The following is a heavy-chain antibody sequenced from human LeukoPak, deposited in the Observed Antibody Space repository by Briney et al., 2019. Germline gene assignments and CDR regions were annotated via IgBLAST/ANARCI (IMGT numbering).Heavy chain of an antibody. V-gene: IGHV4-39*01. Sequence: SETLSLTCTVSGGSISSSNYYWVWVRQPPGKGLEWIGSINYSGKTYYNGSLKSRVTMSVDTSKNQFSMRLSSVTAVDTAVYYCAKGGGSSCYSPSDYWGQGTLVTVSS. D-gene: IGHD2-15*01. J-gene: IGHJ4*02. CDR2: INYSGKT. CDR1: GGSISSSNYY. CDR3: AKGGGSSCYSPSDY.